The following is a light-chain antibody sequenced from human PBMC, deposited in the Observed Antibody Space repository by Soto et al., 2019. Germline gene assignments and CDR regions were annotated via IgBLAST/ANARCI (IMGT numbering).Light chain of an antibody. V-gene: IGKV3-11*01. CDR2: DAS. J-gene: IGKJ3*01. Sequence: EIVLTQSPATLSLSPGERATLSCRASQSVSSYLAWYQQKPGQAPRLLIYDASNRATGIPARFSGSGSATDFTLTISSLEPEDFAVYYRQHRSISFTFGPGTKVDIK. CDR3: QHRSISFT. CDR1: QSVSSY.